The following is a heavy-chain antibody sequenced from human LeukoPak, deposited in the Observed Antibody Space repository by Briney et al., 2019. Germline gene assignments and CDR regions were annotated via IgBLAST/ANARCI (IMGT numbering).Heavy chain of an antibody. CDR1: GFTFSNAW. CDR3: STAPAAVDY. J-gene: IGHJ4*02. CDR2: IKSKIEGGTT. D-gene: IGHD6-13*01. Sequence: GGSLRLSCAASGFTFSNAWMSWVRQAPGKGLEWVGRIKSKIEGGTTDYAAPVKGIFTISRDDSKNTLYLQMNSLKIEGTAVYYCSTAPAAVDYWGQGTLVTVSS. V-gene: IGHV3-15*01.